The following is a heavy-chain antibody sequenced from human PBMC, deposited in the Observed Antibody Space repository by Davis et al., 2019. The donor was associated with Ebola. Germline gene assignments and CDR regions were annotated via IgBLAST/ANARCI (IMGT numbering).Heavy chain of an antibody. J-gene: IGHJ4*02. CDR3: ARDTSLSGSYYNEYYFDY. CDR2: INPNSGVT. CDR1: GYTFTGYY. Sequence: ASVKVSCKASGYTFTGYYMHWVRQAPGQGLEWMGWINPNSGVTNYAQKFQGRVTRTRDTSISTAYMELSRLRSDDTAVYYCARDTSLSGSYYNEYYFDYWGQGTLVTVSS. V-gene: IGHV1-2*02. D-gene: IGHD3-10*01.